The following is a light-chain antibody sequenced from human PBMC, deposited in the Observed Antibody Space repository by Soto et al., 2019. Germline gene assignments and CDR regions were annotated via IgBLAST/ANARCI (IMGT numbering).Light chain of an antibody. Sequence: DIQMTQSPSTLSASVGDRVTITCRASQSISSWLAWYQQKPGKAPKLLISKASSLESGVTSRFSGSGSGTEFPLTISSLQPDYFATYYCQQYNRYWTFGQGPKVEIK. CDR1: QSISSW. J-gene: IGKJ1*01. V-gene: IGKV1-5*03. CDR3: QQYNRYWT. CDR2: KAS.